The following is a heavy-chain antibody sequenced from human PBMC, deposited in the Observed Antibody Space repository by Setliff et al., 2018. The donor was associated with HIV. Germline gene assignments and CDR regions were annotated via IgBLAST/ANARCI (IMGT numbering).Heavy chain of an antibody. Sequence: VSAISGSGGSTYYADSVKGRFTISRDNSKNTLYLQMNSLRAEDTAVYYCAARLNFDYWGQGTLVTVSS. J-gene: IGHJ4*02. D-gene: IGHD3-16*01. V-gene: IGHV3-23*01. CDR2: ISGSGGST. CDR3: AARLNFDY.